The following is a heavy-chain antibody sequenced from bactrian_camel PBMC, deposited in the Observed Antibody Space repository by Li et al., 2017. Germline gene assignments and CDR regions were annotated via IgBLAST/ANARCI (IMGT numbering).Heavy chain of an antibody. V-gene: IGHV3-2*01. D-gene: IGHD5*01. CDR1: GQSFTGYC. CDR2: LDSDGSTS. CDR3: AATDGGFGLRVGWPRKNEYVY. J-gene: IGHJ4*01. Sequence: VQLVESGGGSVQAGGSLRLSCAPSGQSFTGYCMAWFRQAPGEERKAVASLDSDGSTSYADSVKGRFTISRDNAKNTVYLEMNSLKPEDTAMYYCAATDGGFGLRVGWPRKNEYVYWGQGTQVTVS.